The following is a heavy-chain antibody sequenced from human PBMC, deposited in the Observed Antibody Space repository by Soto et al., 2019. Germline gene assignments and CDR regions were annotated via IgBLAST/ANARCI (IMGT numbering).Heavy chain of an antibody. CDR1: VASSTRRSYY. J-gene: IGHJ6*02. D-gene: IGHD2-21*02. V-gene: IGHV4-39*01. Sequence: PSETLSLTCSVSVASSTRRSYYWAWILQPPGKGLEWIASIHSHSGSTYYDPSLKGRVLISVDTSKNHFSLNLSSVTAADTAVYYCARPGDAYGLDVWGQGTTVTVSS. CDR3: ARPGDAYGLDV. CDR2: IHSHSGST.